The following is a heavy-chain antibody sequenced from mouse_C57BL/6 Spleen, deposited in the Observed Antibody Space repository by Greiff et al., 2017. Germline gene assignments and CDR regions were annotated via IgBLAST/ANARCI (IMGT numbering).Heavy chain of an antibody. CDR1: GYTFTDYE. V-gene: IGHV1-15*01. CDR3: TRPHYYGSSWDFDY. D-gene: IGHD1-1*01. J-gene: IGHJ2*01. CDR2: IDPETGGT. Sequence: VKLVESGAELVRPGASVTLSCKASGYTFTDYEMHWVKQTPVHGLEWIGAIDPETGGTAYNQKFKGKAILTADKSSSTAYMELRSLTSEDSAVYYCTRPHYYGSSWDFDYWGQGTTLTVSS.